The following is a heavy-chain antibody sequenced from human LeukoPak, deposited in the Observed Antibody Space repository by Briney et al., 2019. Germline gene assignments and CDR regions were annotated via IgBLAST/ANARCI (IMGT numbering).Heavy chain of an antibody. CDR3: AGSIAARPLAY. D-gene: IGHD6-6*01. Sequence: SETLSLTCAVYGGSFSGYYWSWIRQPPGKGLEWIGEINHSGSTNYNPSLKSRVTISVDTSKNQFSLKLSSATAADTAVYYCAGSIAARPLAYWGQGTLVTVSS. V-gene: IGHV4-34*01. J-gene: IGHJ4*02. CDR1: GGSFSGYY. CDR2: INHSGST.